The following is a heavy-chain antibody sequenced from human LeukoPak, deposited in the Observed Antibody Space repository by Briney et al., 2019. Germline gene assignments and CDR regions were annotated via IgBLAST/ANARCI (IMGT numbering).Heavy chain of an antibody. CDR2: IISGSGGST. Sequence: GGSLRLSCAASGFTFSNYAMSWVRQAPGKGLEWVSAIISGSGGSTYYADSVRGRFTISRDNSKNTLYLQMNSLRVEDTAVYYCAKGGGAAHYYMDVWGKGTTVTVSS. J-gene: IGHJ6*03. D-gene: IGHD3-16*01. CDR3: AKGGGAAHYYMDV. V-gene: IGHV3-23*01. CDR1: GFTFSNYA.